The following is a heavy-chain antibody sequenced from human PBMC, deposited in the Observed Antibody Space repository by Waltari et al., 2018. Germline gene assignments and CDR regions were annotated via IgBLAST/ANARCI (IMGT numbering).Heavy chain of an antibody. D-gene: IGHD4-17*01. Sequence: QVQLQESGPGLVKPSETLSLTCAVSGYSISSGYYWGWIRQPPGRGRAWIGGITHSGRTYHNPSLESRSTISVDTSKNQFSRKLSSVTAADTAVYYCARHGDYNVRFDYWGQGTLVTVSS. CDR3: ARHGDYNVRFDY. CDR2: ITHSGRT. V-gene: IGHV4-38-2*01. J-gene: IGHJ4*02. CDR1: GYSISSGYY.